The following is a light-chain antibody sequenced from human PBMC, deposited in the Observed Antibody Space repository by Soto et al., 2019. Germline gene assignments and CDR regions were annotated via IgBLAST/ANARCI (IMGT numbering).Light chain of an antibody. Sequence: IQLTQSPSSLSASVGDRFTITCRASQGISSYLAWYQQKPVKAPKLLIYAAFTLQSGVPSSFSGSGSGTDFTLTISSLQPEDFATYYCQQLNSYVYTFGQGTTVDIK. CDR2: AAF. CDR3: QQLNSYVYT. J-gene: IGKJ2*01. CDR1: QGISSY. V-gene: IGKV1-9*01.